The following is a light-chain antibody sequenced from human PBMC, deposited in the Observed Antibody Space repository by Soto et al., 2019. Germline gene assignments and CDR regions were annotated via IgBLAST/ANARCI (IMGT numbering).Light chain of an antibody. CDR2: DVS. CDR1: SSDVGAYNY. CDR3: SSYTSSSSVV. Sequence: QSVLTQPASVSGSPGQSITISCTGTSSDVGAYNYVSWYQQYPGKAPKLMIYDVSNRPSGVSNRFSGSKSGNTASLTISGLQDEDEADYYCSSYTSSSSVVFGGGTKLTVL. J-gene: IGLJ2*01. V-gene: IGLV2-14*01.